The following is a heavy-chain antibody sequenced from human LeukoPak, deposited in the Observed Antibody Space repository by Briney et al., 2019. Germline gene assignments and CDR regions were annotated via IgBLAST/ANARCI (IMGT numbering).Heavy chain of an antibody. Sequence: SETLSLTCTVSGGSISNYYWNWIRQSPGRELEWIGYIYNSGSTNYNPSLKSRVTISVDTSKNQFSLKLKSVTAADTAVYYCAREPVPYYYYYGMDVWGQGTTVTVSS. J-gene: IGHJ6*02. CDR3: AREPVPYYYYYGMDV. D-gene: IGHD4-17*01. CDR2: IYNSGST. CDR1: GGSISNYY. V-gene: IGHV4-59*12.